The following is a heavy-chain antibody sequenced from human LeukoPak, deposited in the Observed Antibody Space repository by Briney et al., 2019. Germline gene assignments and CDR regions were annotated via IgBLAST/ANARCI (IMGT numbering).Heavy chain of an antibody. Sequence: GGSLRLSCAASGFTFRTYATSWVRQAPGKGLERASTVTGSGGSSYYADSVKGRFTISRDNSKNTLFLQMNSLRAEDTAVYYCAKEGIAAPLYYFDYWGQGNLVTVSS. V-gene: IGHV3-23*01. J-gene: IGHJ4*02. CDR1: GFTFRTYA. CDR3: AKEGIAAPLYYFDY. D-gene: IGHD6-13*01. CDR2: VTGSGGSS.